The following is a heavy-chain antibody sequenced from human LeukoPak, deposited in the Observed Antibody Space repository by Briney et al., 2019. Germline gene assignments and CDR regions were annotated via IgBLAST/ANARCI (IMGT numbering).Heavy chain of an antibody. D-gene: IGHD6-19*01. CDR2: INDSGST. CDR1: GGSFSGYY. V-gene: IGHV4-34*01. Sequence: PSETLSLTCAVSGGSFSGYYWSWIRQPPGKGLEWIGEINDSGSTNYNPSLTSRVTISVDTSKNQFSLKVSSVSAADTAVYYCAGELAVAGKTIFDSWGQGTLVTVS. J-gene: IGHJ4*02. CDR3: AGELAVAGKTIFDS.